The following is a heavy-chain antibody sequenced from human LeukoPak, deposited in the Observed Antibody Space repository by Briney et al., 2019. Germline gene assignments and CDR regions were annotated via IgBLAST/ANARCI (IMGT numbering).Heavy chain of an antibody. Sequence: GGSLRLSCAASGFTFSSYAMSWVRQAPGKGLEWISDTVGSGTKTNYADSVKGRFTISRDNSKNTLYLQMSGLRAEDTAVYYCAKDQLGLFDSWGQGTLVIVSS. CDR2: TVGSGTKT. V-gene: IGHV3-23*01. CDR1: GFTFSSYA. J-gene: IGHJ4*02. CDR3: AKDQLGLFDS. D-gene: IGHD6-13*01.